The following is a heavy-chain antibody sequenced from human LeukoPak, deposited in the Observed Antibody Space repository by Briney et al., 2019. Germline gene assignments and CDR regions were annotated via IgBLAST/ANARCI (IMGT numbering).Heavy chain of an antibody. CDR1: GYTFTSYY. V-gene: IGHV1-46*01. J-gene: IGHJ3*02. CDR3: ATKNFGDLYRHDDPFNM. CDR2: INPSGGST. Sequence: ASVTVSCKASGYTFTSYYMHWVRQAPGQGLEWMGLINPSGGSTSYAQKFQGRVTMTRDTSTSTVYMELSSLRSEDTAVYYCATKNFGDLYRHDDPFNMWGQGTTVTVSS. D-gene: IGHD3-10*01.